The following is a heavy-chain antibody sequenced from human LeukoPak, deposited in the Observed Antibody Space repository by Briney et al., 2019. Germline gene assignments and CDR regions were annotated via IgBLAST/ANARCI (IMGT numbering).Heavy chain of an antibody. D-gene: IGHD2-15*01. J-gene: IGHJ4*02. CDR3: ARAADCSGGSCYRNFDY. Sequence: GASVKVSCKASGGTFSSYAISWVRQAPGQGLEWMGGIIPIFGTANYAQKFQGRVTMTRNTSISTAYMELSSLRSEDTAVYYCARAADCSGGSCYRNFDYWGQGTLVTVSS. V-gene: IGHV1-69*05. CDR2: IIPIFGTA. CDR1: GGTFSSYA.